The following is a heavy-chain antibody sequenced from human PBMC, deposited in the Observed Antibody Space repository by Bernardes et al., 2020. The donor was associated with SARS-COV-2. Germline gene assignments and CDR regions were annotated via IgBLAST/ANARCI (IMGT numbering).Heavy chain of an antibody. V-gene: IGHV1-18*04. J-gene: IGHJ4*02. CDR2: INTYNGDT. CDR1: GYPFNTHA. D-gene: IGHD4-17*01. CDR3: ARGDTVATPY. Sequence: ASVKVSCKASGYPFNTHAISWVRQAPGQGLEWMGWINTYNGDTNYAQKLQGRVTMTTDTSTSTAYMELSSLRSDDTAVYYCARGDTVATPYWGQGTLVTVSS.